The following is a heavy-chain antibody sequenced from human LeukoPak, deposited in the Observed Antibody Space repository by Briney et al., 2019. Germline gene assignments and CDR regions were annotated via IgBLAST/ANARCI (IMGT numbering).Heavy chain of an antibody. J-gene: IGHJ4*02. V-gene: IGHV4-34*01. CDR3: ARGQYYGSGSYYTYYFDY. CDR1: GFTFSTFA. D-gene: IGHD3-10*01. CDR2: INHSGST. Sequence: GSLRLSCAASGFTFSTFAMIWIRQPPGKGLEWIGEINHSGSTNYNPSLKSRVTISVDTSKNQFSLKLSSVTAADTAVYYCARGQYYGSGSYYTYYFDYWGQGTLVTVSS.